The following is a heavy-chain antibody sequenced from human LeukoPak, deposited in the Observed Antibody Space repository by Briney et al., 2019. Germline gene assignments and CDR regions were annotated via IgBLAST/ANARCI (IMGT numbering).Heavy chain of an antibody. J-gene: IGHJ3*02. D-gene: IGHD2-21*01. CDR1: GYTFTGYY. CDR2: INPDNGGT. V-gene: IGHV1-2*02. CDR3: ARDGGAPRAFDI. Sequence: ASVKVSCKASGYTFTGYYMHWVRQAPGQGLECMGWINPDNGGTNYAQKFQGRVTMTRDTSIGAAYMELTRLTSDDTAVYYCARDGGAPRAFDIWGQGTMVTVSS.